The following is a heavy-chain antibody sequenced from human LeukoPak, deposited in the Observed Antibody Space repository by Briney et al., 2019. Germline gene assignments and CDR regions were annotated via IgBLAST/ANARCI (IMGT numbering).Heavy chain of an antibody. D-gene: IGHD3-10*01. Sequence: GGSLRLSCAASGNYWMHWVRQAPGKGLVWVSHINSDGSWTSYADSVKGRFTISRDNSKNTLYLQMNSLRAEDTAVYYCAKHYYDSGRWTFDIWGQGTTVTVSS. CDR1: GNYW. CDR2: INSDGSWT. J-gene: IGHJ3*02. CDR3: AKHYYDSGRWTFDI. V-gene: IGHV3-74*01.